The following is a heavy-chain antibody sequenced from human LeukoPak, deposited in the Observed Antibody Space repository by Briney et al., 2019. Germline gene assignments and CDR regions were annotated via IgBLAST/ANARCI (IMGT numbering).Heavy chain of an antibody. Sequence: SETLSLTCAVYGGSFSGYYWSWIRQPPGKGLEWIGEINHSGSTNYNPSLKSRVTISVDTSKNQFSLKLSSVTAADTAVYYCARRGVRGVIRARQGTYYMDVWGKGTTVTISS. J-gene: IGHJ6*03. V-gene: IGHV4-34*01. D-gene: IGHD3-10*01. CDR3: ARRGVRGVIRARQGTYYMDV. CDR2: INHSGST. CDR1: GGSFSGYY.